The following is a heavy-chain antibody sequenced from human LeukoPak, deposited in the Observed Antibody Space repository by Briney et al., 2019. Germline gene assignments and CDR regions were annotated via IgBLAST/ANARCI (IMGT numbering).Heavy chain of an antibody. Sequence: PGRSLRLSCAASGFTFSSYAMHWVRQAPGKGLEWVAVISYDGSNKYYADSVKGRFTISRDNSKNTLYLQMNSLRAEDTAVYYCARGAGHDLLDLLTGPPFDYWGQGTLVTVSS. J-gene: IGHJ4*02. CDR1: GFTFSSYA. V-gene: IGHV3-30-3*01. CDR2: ISYDGSNK. D-gene: IGHD3-9*01. CDR3: ARGAGHDLLDLLTGPPFDY.